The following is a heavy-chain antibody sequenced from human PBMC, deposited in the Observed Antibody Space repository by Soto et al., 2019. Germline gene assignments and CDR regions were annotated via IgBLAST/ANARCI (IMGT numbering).Heavy chain of an antibody. Sequence: GASVKVSCKASGYTFTSYDINWVRQATGQGLEGMGWMNPNSGNTGYAQNFQGRVTMTRNTSISTAYMELSSLRSEDTAVYYCARVKSYDILTGYSTWFDPWGQGTLVTVSS. CDR2: MNPNSGNT. V-gene: IGHV1-8*01. CDR1: GYTFTSYD. J-gene: IGHJ5*02. D-gene: IGHD3-9*01. CDR3: ARVKSYDILTGYSTWFDP.